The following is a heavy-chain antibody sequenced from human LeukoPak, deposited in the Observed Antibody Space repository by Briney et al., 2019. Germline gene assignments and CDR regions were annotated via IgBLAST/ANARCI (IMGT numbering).Heavy chain of an antibody. D-gene: IGHD2-15*01. CDR2: IYYSGST. J-gene: IGHJ4*02. CDR3: ARTCSSGTCPMDY. CDR1: GGSISTYY. V-gene: IGHV4-59*01. Sequence: SETLSLTCTVSGGSISTYYWSWIRQPPGKGLEWLGYIYYSGSTNYNPSLKSRVTISVDTSKNQFSLRLSSVIAADTAVYYCARTCSSGTCPMDYWGQGTLVTVS.